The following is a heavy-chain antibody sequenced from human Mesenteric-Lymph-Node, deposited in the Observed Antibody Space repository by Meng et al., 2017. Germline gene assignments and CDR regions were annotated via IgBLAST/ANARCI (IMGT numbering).Heavy chain of an antibody. Sequence: ASVKVSCKASGYTFTGYYMHWVRQAPGQGLEWMGWISAYNGNTNYAQKLQGRVTMTTDTSTSTAYMELRSLRSDDTAVYYCARGPVLATVTTLVDYWGQGTLVTVSS. J-gene: IGHJ4*02. CDR1: GYTFTGYY. V-gene: IGHV1-18*04. CDR2: ISAYNGNT. CDR3: ARGPVLATVTTLVDY. D-gene: IGHD4-17*01.